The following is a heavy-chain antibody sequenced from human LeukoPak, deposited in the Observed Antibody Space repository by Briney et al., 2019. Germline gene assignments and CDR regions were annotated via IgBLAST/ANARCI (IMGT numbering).Heavy chain of an antibody. J-gene: IGHJ3*02. CDR3: ARGPGHYDSSGYYFVDAFDI. CDR1: GGSFSGYY. Sequence: SETLSLTCAVYGGSFSGYYWSWIRQPPGKGLEWIGEINHSGSTNYNPSLKSRVTISVDTSKNQFSLELSSVTAADTAVYYCARGPGHYDSSGYYFVDAFDIWGQGTMVTVSS. CDR2: INHSGST. V-gene: IGHV4-34*01. D-gene: IGHD3-22*01.